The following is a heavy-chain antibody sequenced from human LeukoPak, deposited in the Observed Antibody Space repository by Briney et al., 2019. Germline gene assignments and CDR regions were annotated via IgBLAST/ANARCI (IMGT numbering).Heavy chain of an antibody. D-gene: IGHD3-22*01. CDR2: ISYSGNT. CDR1: GGSISRGTYY. J-gene: IGHJ4*02. V-gene: IGHV4-39*07. CDR3: GRDRRATYYYDSSGYYSDF. Sequence: SETLSLTCTVSGGSISRGTYYWGWIRQPPGKGLQWIGSISYSGNTYSNPSLASRVTMSVDTSKNQFSLKLSSVTAADTAVYYCGRDRRATYYYDSSGYYSDFWGQGTLVTVSS.